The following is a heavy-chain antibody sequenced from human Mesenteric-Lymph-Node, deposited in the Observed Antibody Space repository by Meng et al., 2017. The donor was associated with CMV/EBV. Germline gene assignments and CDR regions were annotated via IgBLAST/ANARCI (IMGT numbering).Heavy chain of an antibody. Sequence: GGSLRLSCAASGFTFDDYAMHWVRQAPGKGLEWVSGISWNSGSIGYADSVKGRFTISRDNAKNSLYLQMNSLRAEDTALYYCARGPRGVVVPAAIGNWGQGTLVTVSS. CDR3: ARGPRGVVVPAAIGN. CDR1: GFTFDDYA. V-gene: IGHV3-9*01. D-gene: IGHD2-2*01. CDR2: ISWNSGSI. J-gene: IGHJ4*02.